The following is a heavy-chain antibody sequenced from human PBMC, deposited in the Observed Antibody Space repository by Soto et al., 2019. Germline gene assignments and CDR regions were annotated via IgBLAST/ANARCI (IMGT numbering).Heavy chain of an antibody. CDR1: GYTFSNYG. CDR3: ARVVPGAEAWFGP. CDR2: ISLYSDGT. Sequence: QVQLVQSGGEVKRPGASVKVSCKTSGYTFSNYGITWVRQAPGQPLEWLGGISLYSDGTNYAQKFQGRVSMTTDTSTTTAYLALRSLRSDDTAVYYCARVVPGAEAWFGPWGQGTLVTVSS. V-gene: IGHV1-18*01. D-gene: IGHD2-2*01. J-gene: IGHJ5*02.